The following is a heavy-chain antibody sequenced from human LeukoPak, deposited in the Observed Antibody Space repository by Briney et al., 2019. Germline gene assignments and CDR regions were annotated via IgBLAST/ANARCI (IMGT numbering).Heavy chain of an antibody. CDR2: IWYGGSNK. CDR1: GFTFSSYW. J-gene: IGHJ4*02. V-gene: IGHV3-33*08. CDR3: ARTNGYSGYVSYDY. Sequence: GGSLRLSCAASGFTFSSYWLHWVRQAPGKGLEWVAVIWYGGSNKYYADSMKGRFTISRDNSKNTLYLQMNSLRAEDTAVYYCARTNGYSGYVSYDYWGQGTLVTVSS. D-gene: IGHD5-12*01.